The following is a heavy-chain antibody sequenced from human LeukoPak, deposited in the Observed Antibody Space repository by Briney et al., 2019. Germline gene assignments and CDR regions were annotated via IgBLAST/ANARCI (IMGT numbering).Heavy chain of an antibody. V-gene: IGHV3-9*01. CDR1: GFTFDDYG. J-gene: IGHJ4*02. CDR2: ISWNSGGI. D-gene: IGHD3-16*01. Sequence: GGSLRLSCAASGFTFDDYGMSWVRQAPGKGLEWVSGISWNSGGIGYADSVKGRFTISRDNAKNSLYLQMNSLRAEDTALYYCAKDRRGQMITFGGVTWGQGTLVTVSS. CDR3: AKDRRGQMITFGGVT.